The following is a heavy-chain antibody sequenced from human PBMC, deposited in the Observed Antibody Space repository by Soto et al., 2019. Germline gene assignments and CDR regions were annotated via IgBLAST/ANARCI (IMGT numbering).Heavy chain of an antibody. J-gene: IGHJ4*02. Sequence: TLSLTCTVSGGSISSGDYYWSWIRQPPGKGLEWIGYIYYSGSTYYNPSLKSRVTISVDTSKNQFSLKLSSVTAADTAVYYCASSKGGSYFDYWGQGTLVTVSS. V-gene: IGHV4-30-4*01. CDR2: IYYSGST. D-gene: IGHD1-26*01. CDR1: GGSISSGDYY. CDR3: ASSKGGSYFDY.